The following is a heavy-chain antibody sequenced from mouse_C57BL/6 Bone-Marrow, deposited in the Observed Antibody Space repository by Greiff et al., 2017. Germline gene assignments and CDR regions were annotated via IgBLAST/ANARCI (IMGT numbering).Heavy chain of an antibody. CDR3: ARRNPVAPGDY. D-gene: IGHD1-3*01. J-gene: IGHJ2*01. CDR2: INPSTGGT. Sequence: VQLQQSGAELMKPGASVKISCKASGYSFTGYYMNWVKQSPEKSLEWIGEINPSTGGTTYNQKFKAKATLTVDKSSSTAYMQLKSLTSEDSAVYYCARRNPVAPGDYWGQGTTLTVSS. V-gene: IGHV1-42*01. CDR1: GYSFTGYY.